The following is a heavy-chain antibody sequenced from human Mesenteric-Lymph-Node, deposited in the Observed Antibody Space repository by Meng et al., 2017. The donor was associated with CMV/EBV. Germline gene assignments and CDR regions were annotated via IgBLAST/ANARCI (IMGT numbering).Heavy chain of an antibody. V-gene: IGHV3-21*01. CDR2: ISSVSTYI. J-gene: IGHJ4*02. Sequence: GGSLRLSCAASGFTFSSYSMNWVRQAPGKGLEWVSSISSVSTYIYYADSVKGRFTISRDNARRSLYLQMDSLRADDTAVYYCVSAIASTGTDFWGQGTLVTVSS. CDR3: VSAIASTGTDF. CDR1: GFTFSSYS. D-gene: IGHD3-9*01.